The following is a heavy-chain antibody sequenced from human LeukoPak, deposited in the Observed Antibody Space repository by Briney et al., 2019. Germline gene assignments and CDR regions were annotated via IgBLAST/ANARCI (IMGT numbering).Heavy chain of an antibody. Sequence: PGRSLRLSCAASGFTFSRYAMHWVRQAPGKGLEWVSVIYSGGSTYYADSVKGRFTISRDNSKNTLYLQMNSLRAEDTAVYYCARGLGYSSGWSNWFDPWGQGTLVTVSS. CDR1: GFTFSRYA. CDR2: IYSGGST. D-gene: IGHD6-19*01. CDR3: ARGLGYSSGWSNWFDP. J-gene: IGHJ5*02. V-gene: IGHV3-53*01.